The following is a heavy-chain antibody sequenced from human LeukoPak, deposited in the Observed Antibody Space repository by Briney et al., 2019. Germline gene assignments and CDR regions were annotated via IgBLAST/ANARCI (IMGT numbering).Heavy chain of an antibody. D-gene: IGHD5-18*01. Sequence: GGSLRLSCAASGFTFSSYSMNWVRQAPGKGLEWVSSISSSSSYIYYADSVKGRFTISRDNAKNSLYLQMNSLRAEDTGVYYCARDLSAMVMNDAFDIWGQGTMVTVSS. CDR2: ISSSSSYI. V-gene: IGHV3-21*01. CDR1: GFTFSSYS. J-gene: IGHJ3*02. CDR3: ARDLSAMVMNDAFDI.